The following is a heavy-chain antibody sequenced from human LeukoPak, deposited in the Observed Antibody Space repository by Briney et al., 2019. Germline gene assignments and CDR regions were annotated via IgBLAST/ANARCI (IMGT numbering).Heavy chain of an antibody. Sequence: ASVKVSCKASGYTFRDYYMHWVRQAPGQGLEWMGWINPNSGNTGYAQKFQGRVTITRNTSISTAYMELSSLRSEDTAVYYCARAYSSSWNDAFDIWGQGTMVTVSS. V-gene: IGHV1-8*03. CDR1: GYTFRDYY. CDR3: ARAYSSSWNDAFDI. J-gene: IGHJ3*02. CDR2: INPNSGNT. D-gene: IGHD6-13*01.